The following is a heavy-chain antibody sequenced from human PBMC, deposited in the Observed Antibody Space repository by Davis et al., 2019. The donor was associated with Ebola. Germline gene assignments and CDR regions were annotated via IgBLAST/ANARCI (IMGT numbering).Heavy chain of an antibody. J-gene: IGHJ4*02. CDR1: RYTFTSYY. V-gene: IGHV1-46*01. D-gene: IGHD1-7*01. CDR2: INPSGGST. Sequence: ASVKVSCKASRYTFTSYYMHWVRQAPGQGLEWMGIINPSGGSTSYAQKFQGRVTMTRDTSTSTVYMELSSLRSEDTAVYYCARETGTTPYFDYWGQGTLVTVSS. CDR3: ARETGTTPYFDY.